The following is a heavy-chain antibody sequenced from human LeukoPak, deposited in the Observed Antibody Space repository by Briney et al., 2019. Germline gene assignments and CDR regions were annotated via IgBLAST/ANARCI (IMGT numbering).Heavy chain of an antibody. CDR3: ASGYYEETKKICYFDY. D-gene: IGHD3-3*01. CDR1: GGTFSSYA. V-gene: IGHV1-69*01. Sequence: SVKVSCKASGGTFSSYAISWVRQAPGQGLEWMGGIIPIFGTANYAQKFQGRVTITADESTSTAYMELSSLRSEDTAVCYCASGYYEETKKICYFDYWGQGTLVTVSS. CDR2: IIPIFGTA. J-gene: IGHJ4*02.